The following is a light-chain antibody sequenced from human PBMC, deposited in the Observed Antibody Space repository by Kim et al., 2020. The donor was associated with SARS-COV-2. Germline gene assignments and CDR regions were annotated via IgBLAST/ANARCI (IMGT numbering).Light chain of an antibody. CDR1: QVINEF. J-gene: IGKJ5*01. V-gene: IGKV1-33*01. CDR3: QQNDNFPIT. CDR2: DVS. Sequence: ASVGDRVPITFQATQVINEFLNWYQQRPGKAPKLLIYDVSNLQTGVPSRFSGSGYGTRFTLTINSLQPEDFATYYCQQNDNFPITFGQGTRLEIK.